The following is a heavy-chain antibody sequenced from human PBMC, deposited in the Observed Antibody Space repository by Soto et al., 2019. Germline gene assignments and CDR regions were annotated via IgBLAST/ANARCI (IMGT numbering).Heavy chain of an antibody. CDR1: GFSFSDYY. V-gene: IGHV3-11*01. CDR2: ISSSGSDK. CDR3: ARDRLTKGRHYYYGLDV. Sequence: GGSLRLSCAASGFSFSDYYINWIRQAPGKGLEWVSYISSSGSDKYYADSVKGRFTISRDNAKNSLYLQMNSLRAEDTAVYYCARDRLTKGRHYYYGLDVWGQGTTVTVSS. D-gene: IGHD2-8*01. J-gene: IGHJ6*02.